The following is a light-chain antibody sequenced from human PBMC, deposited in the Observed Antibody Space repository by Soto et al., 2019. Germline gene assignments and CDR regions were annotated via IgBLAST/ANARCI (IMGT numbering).Light chain of an antibody. CDR3: HQRQSWPRT. CDR2: QTS. CDR1: QSINTR. J-gene: IGKJ1*01. Sequence: MTQSPSTLSGSVGDRVTITCRASQSINTRLAWYQHRPGQAPRLLIYQTSIRAAGIPARFSASGSGTDFTLTISDVQPEDFALYYCHQRQSWPRTFGQGTKVDIK. V-gene: IGKV3D-15*03.